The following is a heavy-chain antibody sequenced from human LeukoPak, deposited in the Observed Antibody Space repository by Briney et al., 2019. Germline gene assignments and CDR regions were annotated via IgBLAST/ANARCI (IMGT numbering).Heavy chain of an antibody. Sequence: TGGSLRLSCAASGFTFSSYVMSWVRQAPGKGLEWVSSLSGSGSSPNYVDSVKGRFTISRDNSKNTLYLQMNSLRAEDTAVYYCANALGGGNTWYYFDCWGQGTLVTVSS. V-gene: IGHV3-23*01. CDR2: LSGSGSSP. D-gene: IGHD6-13*01. J-gene: IGHJ4*02. CDR1: GFTFSSYV. CDR3: ANALGGGNTWYYFDC.